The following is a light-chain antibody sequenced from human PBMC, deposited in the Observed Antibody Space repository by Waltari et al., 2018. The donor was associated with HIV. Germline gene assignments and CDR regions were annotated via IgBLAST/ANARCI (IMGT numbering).Light chain of an antibody. Sequence: EIALTQSPDTLSLSPGERATLSCRASQSVSSYLAWYQQKLGQAPRLLIYDAWKRATGIPARLSGSGSGTDFTLTISSLEPEDFAVYYCQQRSNWPLTFGGGTKVEIK. CDR2: DAW. CDR1: QSVSSY. V-gene: IGKV3-11*01. J-gene: IGKJ4*01. CDR3: QQRSNWPLT.